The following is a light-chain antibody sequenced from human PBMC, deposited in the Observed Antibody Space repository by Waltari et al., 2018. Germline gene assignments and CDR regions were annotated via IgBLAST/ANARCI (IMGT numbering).Light chain of an antibody. CDR3: ATWDNSLTDVV. V-gene: IGLV1-51*01. Sequence: QSVLTQPPSVSAAPGQKVTISCSGGTSNIGNYYVSWYQHPPGAAPKLLIYDNEKRPSGIPDRFSASRSGTSATLGITGLQIGDEADYYCATWDNSLTDVVFGGGTKLTVL. CDR1: TSNIGNYY. J-gene: IGLJ2*01. CDR2: DNE.